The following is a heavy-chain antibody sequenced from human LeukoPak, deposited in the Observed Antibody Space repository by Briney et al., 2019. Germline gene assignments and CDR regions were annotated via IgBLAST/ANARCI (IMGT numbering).Heavy chain of an antibody. V-gene: IGHV3-48*03. CDR2: ISSSGSTI. D-gene: IGHD6-6*01. CDR3: ARENRNSSSPLRTKMGYYYYYYMDV. CDR1: GFTFSSYE. Sequence: GGSLRLSCAASGFTFSSYEMNWLHQAPGKGLEWVSYISSSGSTIYYADSVKGRFTISRDNAKNSLYLQMNSMRAEDTAVYYCARENRNSSSPLRTKMGYYYYYYMDVWGKGTTVTVSS. J-gene: IGHJ6*03.